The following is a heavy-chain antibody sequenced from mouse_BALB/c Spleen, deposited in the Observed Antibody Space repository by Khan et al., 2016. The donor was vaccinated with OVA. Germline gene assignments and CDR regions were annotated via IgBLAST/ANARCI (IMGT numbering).Heavy chain of an antibody. Sequence: EVELVESGGGLVKPGGSLKLSCAASGFTFSDYYMYWVRQTPEKRLEWVATISDGGSYTYYPDSVKGRFTISRDDVKNTLYLQMSSLKSEDTAMYYCARGYYGVPFAYWGQGTLVTVSA. D-gene: IGHD2-13*01. V-gene: IGHV5-4*02. J-gene: IGHJ3*01. CDR2: ISDGGSYT. CDR1: GFTFSDYY. CDR3: ARGYYGVPFAY.